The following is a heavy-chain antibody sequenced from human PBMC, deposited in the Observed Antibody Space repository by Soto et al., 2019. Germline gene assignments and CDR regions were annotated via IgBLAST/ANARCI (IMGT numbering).Heavy chain of an antibody. Sequence: GGSLRLSCAASGITFNSYSMNWVRQPPGKGLEWDSSISSVSTYIYYADLVKGRFTISRDNAKNSLYLQMNSLRAEDTAVYYCARARYYDILTGYYNQVGMDVWGQGTTVTVSS. V-gene: IGHV3-21*01. CDR3: ARARYYDILTGYYNQVGMDV. J-gene: IGHJ6*02. CDR1: GITFNSYS. CDR2: ISSVSTYI. D-gene: IGHD3-9*01.